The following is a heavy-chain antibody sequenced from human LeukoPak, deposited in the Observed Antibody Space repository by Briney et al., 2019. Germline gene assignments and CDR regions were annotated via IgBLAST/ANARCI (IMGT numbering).Heavy chain of an antibody. Sequence: GGSLRLSCAASGFTFSTYAMNLGLQTPGKGLDSVSGILGNAGRTYYADSVKRRLTISRDNSKNTLYLQMNSLRVEDTAKYYCAKDYTPDGLYDIDYWGQGTQVTVSS. CDR1: GFTFSTYA. D-gene: IGHD3-9*01. V-gene: IGHV3-23*01. CDR2: ILGNAGRT. CDR3: AKDYTPDGLYDIDY. J-gene: IGHJ4*02.